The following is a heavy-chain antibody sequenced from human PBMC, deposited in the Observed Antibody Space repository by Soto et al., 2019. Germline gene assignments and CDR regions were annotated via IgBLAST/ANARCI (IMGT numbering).Heavy chain of an antibody. CDR3: TRAAWFPYLSFY. CDR1: GFTFSRFE. V-gene: IGHV3-48*03. Sequence: PGGSLRLSCAASGFTFSRFELHWVRKAPGKGLEWISYISSSGSTAYYASSVDGRFTISRDNANNSVYLQMDSLRAEDTALYYCTRAAWFPYLSFYWGQGALVTVSS. CDR2: ISSSGSTA. D-gene: IGHD3-10*01. J-gene: IGHJ4*02.